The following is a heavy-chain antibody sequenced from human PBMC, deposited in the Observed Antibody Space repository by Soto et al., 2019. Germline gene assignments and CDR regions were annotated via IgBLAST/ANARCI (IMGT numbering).Heavy chain of an antibody. V-gene: IGHV3-7*01. CDR3: ARTEGRYDFWSGYYYYYYYMDV. D-gene: IGHD3-3*01. CDR2: IKQDGSEK. CDR1: GFTFSSYW. Sequence: EVQLVESGGGLVQPGGSLRLSCAASGFTFSSYWMSWVRQAPGKGLEWVANIKQDGSEKYYVDSVKGRFTISRDNDKNSLYLQMNSLRAEDTAVYYCARTEGRYDFWSGYYYYYYYMDVWGKGTTVTVSS. J-gene: IGHJ6*03.